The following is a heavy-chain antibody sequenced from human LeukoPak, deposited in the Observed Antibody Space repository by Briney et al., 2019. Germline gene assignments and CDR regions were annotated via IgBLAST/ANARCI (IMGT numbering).Heavy chain of an antibody. J-gene: IGHJ4*02. Sequence: ASVKVSCKASGYTFISYSITWVRQAPGQGLEWMGWISAYTGNTLYAQKFQGRVTMTTDTSTSTAYMELKSLRSDDTALYYCARSPPPYYYDRSGPIDYWGQGTLVTVSS. CDR3: ARSPPPYYYDRSGPIDY. V-gene: IGHV1-18*01. D-gene: IGHD3-22*01. CDR2: ISAYTGNT. CDR1: GYTFISYS.